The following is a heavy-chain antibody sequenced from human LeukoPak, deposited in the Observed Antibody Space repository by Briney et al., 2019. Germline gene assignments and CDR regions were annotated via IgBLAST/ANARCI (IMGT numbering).Heavy chain of an antibody. J-gene: IGHJ5*02. CDR3: AKDVPWFDP. Sequence: GGSLRLSCAASGFTFSSYNMNWVRQAPGKGLEWVSSISSSSYIYYADSVKGRFIISRDNAKDSLYLQMNSLRAEDTAVYYCAKDVPWFDPWGQGTLVTVSS. V-gene: IGHV3-21*04. CDR2: ISSSSYI. CDR1: GFTFSSYN.